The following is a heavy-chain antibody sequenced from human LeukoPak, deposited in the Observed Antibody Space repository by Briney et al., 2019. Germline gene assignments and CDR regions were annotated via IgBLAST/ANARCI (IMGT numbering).Heavy chain of an antibody. V-gene: IGHV3-30*03. J-gene: IGHJ4*02. D-gene: IGHD3-3*01. CDR1: GFTFRNYG. Sequence: GGSLRLSCAASGFTFRNYGMHCLRQAPGKGLEWVAVVSEDGSNIHYADSVRGRFTISRDNSNNTLHLQMNSLRAEDTAIYYCARVPGGLEWADFDYWGQGTLVTVSS. CDR2: VSEDGSNI. CDR3: ARVPGGLEWADFDY.